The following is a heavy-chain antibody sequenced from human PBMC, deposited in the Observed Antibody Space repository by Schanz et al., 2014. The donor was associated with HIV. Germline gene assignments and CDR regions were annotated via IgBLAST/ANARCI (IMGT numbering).Heavy chain of an antibody. CDR3: VTKDEVN. J-gene: IGHJ1*01. CDR2: ILQDASNE. Sequence: QVQLVESGGGVVQPGRSLRLSCAASGFTFSTCGMHWVRQAPGKGLEWVAVILQDASNEYYADSVKGRFTISRDKLKNTVHLQLNSLRADDTALYYCVTKDEVNWGQGTLVIVSS. V-gene: IGHV3-30*03. CDR1: GFTFSTCG.